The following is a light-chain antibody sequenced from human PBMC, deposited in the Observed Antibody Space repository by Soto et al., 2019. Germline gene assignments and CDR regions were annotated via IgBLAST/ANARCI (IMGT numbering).Light chain of an antibody. Sequence: VVLTQSPGTLSVSPGERATLSCRASQSISSNYLAWYRQKPGQAPSLVIYGTSSRATGIPDRFSGSGSGTDFTLTITRLEPEDSAVYYCQHYGTSHAFGQGTKVEIK. CDR3: QHYGTSHA. CDR1: QSISSNY. J-gene: IGKJ1*01. V-gene: IGKV3-20*01. CDR2: GTS.